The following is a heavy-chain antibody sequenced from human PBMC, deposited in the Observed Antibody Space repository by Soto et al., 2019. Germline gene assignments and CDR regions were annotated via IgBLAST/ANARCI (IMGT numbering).Heavy chain of an antibody. Sequence: QVQLVQSGAEVKKPGSSVQVSCKASGGTFSSYAISWVRQAPGQGLEWMGGIIPIFGTANYAQKFQGRVTITADESTSTAYMELSSLRSEDTAVYYCARVSDTAMVRTPGAFDLWGQGTMVTVSS. D-gene: IGHD5-18*01. CDR1: GGTFSSYA. V-gene: IGHV1-69*01. CDR2: IIPIFGTA. J-gene: IGHJ3*01. CDR3: ARVSDTAMVRTPGAFDL.